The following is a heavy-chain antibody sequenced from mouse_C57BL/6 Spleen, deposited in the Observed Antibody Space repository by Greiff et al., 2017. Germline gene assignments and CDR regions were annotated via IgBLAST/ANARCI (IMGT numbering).Heavy chain of an antibody. CDR1: GYTFTSYD. J-gene: IGHJ3*01. CDR3: ARDYYGSSYWFAY. CDR2: IYPRDGST. Sequence: QVQLKQSGPELVKPGASVKLSCKASGYTFTSYDITWVKQRPGQGLEWIGWIYPRDGSTKYNEKFKGKAILTVDTSSSTAYMELHSLTSEDSAVYFCARDYYGSSYWFAYWGQWTLVTVSA. D-gene: IGHD1-1*01. V-gene: IGHV1-85*01.